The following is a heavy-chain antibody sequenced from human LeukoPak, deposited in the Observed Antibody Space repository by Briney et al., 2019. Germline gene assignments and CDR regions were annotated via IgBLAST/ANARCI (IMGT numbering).Heavy chain of an antibody. Sequence: SETLSLTCAVYGGSFSGYYWSWISQPPGKGLEWIGEINHSGSTNYNPSLKSRVTISVDTSKNQFSRKLSSVTAADTAVYYCARGAASRITIFGVVTFYDAFDIWGQGTMVTVSS. D-gene: IGHD3-3*01. CDR1: GGSFSGYY. J-gene: IGHJ3*02. CDR2: INHSGST. CDR3: ARGAASRITIFGVVTFYDAFDI. V-gene: IGHV4-34*01.